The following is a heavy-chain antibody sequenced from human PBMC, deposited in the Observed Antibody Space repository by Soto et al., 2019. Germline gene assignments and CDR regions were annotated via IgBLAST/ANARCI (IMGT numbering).Heavy chain of an antibody. D-gene: IGHD6-19*01. V-gene: IGHV1-3*05. CDR1: GYTFTSYA. CDR3: AREWLVHDWFDP. J-gene: IGHJ5*02. Sequence: QVQLVQSGAEEKKPGASVKVSCKASGYTFTSYAMHWVRQAPGQRLEWMGWINAGNGNTKYSQKFQGRVTITRDTSASTAYMELSSLRSEDTAGYYCAREWLVHDWFDPWGQGTLVTDSS. CDR2: INAGNGNT.